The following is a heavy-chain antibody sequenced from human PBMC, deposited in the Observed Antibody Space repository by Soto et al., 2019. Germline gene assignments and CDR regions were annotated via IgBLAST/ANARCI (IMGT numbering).Heavy chain of an antibody. CDR3: ARTGSSSWYWFDP. Sequence: ASVKVSCKASGYTFTSYDINWVRQATGQGLEWMGWMNPNSGITNYVQNLQGRVTMTTDTSTSTAYMELRSLRSEDTAVYYCARTGSSSWYWFDPWGQGTLVTVSS. CDR2: MNPNSGIT. D-gene: IGHD6-13*01. J-gene: IGHJ5*02. CDR1: GYTFTSYD. V-gene: IGHV1-8*01.